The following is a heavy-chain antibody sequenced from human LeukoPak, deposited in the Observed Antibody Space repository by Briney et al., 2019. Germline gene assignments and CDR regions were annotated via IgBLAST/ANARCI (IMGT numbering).Heavy chain of an antibody. CDR3: ARDGSDFDWLFPSPYYFDY. CDR1: GFIFSNYG. CDR2: ISYDGSNK. Sequence: GGSLRLSCAASGFIFSNYGMHWVRQAPGKGLEWVAVISYDGSNKYYADSVKGRFTISRDNSKNTLYLQMNSLRAEDTAVYYCARDGSDFDWLFPSPYYFDYWGQGTLVTVSS. J-gene: IGHJ4*02. D-gene: IGHD3-9*01. V-gene: IGHV3-30*03.